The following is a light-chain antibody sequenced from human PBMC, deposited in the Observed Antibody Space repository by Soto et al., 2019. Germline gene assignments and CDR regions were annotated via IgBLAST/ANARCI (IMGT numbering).Light chain of an antibody. CDR3: LQVNSFPRT. V-gene: IGKV1D-8*01. Sequence: VIWMTQSPSLLSASTGDRVTISCRMSQGISSYLAWYQQKPGKAPQYLIQSASTLASGVPSRFSGSGSGTDFILTINNLQPEDVATYYCLQVNSFPRTFGQGTKVDI. CDR2: SAS. CDR1: QGISSY. J-gene: IGKJ1*01.